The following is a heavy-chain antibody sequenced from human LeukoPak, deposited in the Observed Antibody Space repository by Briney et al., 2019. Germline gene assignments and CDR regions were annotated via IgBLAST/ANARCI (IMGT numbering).Heavy chain of an antibody. Sequence: LAGRRLRLSWAASGFTFSSHAMTWVSLASGKGLEWVSCIRGSGGKKYYACSVRGRVTISSHNYQHTLYLPVNSLRAEDTAVYYCAKDYYDSSIFSAPHLLACWRQATMVTVCS. CDR2: IRGSGGKK. J-gene: IGHJ4*02. V-gene: IGHV3-23*01. CDR3: AKDYYDSSIFSAPHLLAC. D-gene: IGHD3-22*01. CDR1: GFTFSSHA.